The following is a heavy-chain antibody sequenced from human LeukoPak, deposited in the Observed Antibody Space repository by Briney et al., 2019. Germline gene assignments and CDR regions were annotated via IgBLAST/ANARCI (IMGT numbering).Heavy chain of an antibody. CDR1: GFRFDDHG. V-gene: IGHV3-20*04. D-gene: IGHD6-13*01. J-gene: IGHJ3*02. CDR3: VRDRGTSWYRNDCDM. CDR2: INWNGNEK. Sequence: SGGSLRLSCEVSGFRFDDHGMSWVRQAPGKGLEWVSGINWNGNEKGYVDSVKGRFTISRDNAKNSLYLEMNSLRAEDTAFYYCVRDRGTSWYRNDCDMWGQGTMVTVSS.